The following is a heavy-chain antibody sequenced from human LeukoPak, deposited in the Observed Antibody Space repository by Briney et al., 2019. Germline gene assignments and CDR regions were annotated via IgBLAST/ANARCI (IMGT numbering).Heavy chain of an antibody. Sequence: GGSLRLSCAASGFTFSSYWMHWVRQAPGKGLEWVANIKQDGSEKYYVDSVKGRFTISRDNAKNSLYLQMNSLRAEDTAVYYCACGDYQYYFDYWGQGILVTVPS. V-gene: IGHV3-7*01. J-gene: IGHJ4*02. CDR1: GFTFSSYW. CDR2: IKQDGSEK. CDR3: ACGDYQYYFDY. D-gene: IGHD4-17*01.